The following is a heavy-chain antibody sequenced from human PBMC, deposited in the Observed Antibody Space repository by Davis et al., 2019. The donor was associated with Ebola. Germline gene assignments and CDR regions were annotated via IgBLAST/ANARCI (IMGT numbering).Heavy chain of an antibody. V-gene: IGHV3-30*18. CDR1: GFTFSSYG. J-gene: IGHJ1*01. D-gene: IGHD2-21*02. CDR3: VKGVVVVTAYMSH. CDR2: ISYDGSNK. Sequence: GESLKISCAASGFTFSSYGMHWVRQAPGKGLEWVAVISYDGSNKYYADSVKGRFTISRDNSKNTLYLQMNSLRAEDTAVYYCVKGVVVVTAYMSHWGQGTLVTVSS.